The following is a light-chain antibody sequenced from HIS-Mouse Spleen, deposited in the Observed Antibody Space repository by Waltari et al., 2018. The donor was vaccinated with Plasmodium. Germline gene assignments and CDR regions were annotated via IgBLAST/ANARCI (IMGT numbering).Light chain of an antibody. J-gene: IGKJ1*01. Sequence: DIHMTQSPPPLSAYVGDRVTLTCRASQSISSWLAWYQQKPGKAPKLLIYKASSLESGVPSRFSGSGSGTEFTLTISSLQPDDFATYYCQQYNSYSWTFGQGTKVEIK. CDR3: QQYNSYSWT. V-gene: IGKV1-5*03. CDR2: KAS. CDR1: QSISSW.